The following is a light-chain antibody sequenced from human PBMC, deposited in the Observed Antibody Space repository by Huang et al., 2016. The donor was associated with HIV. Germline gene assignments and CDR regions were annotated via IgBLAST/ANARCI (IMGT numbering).Light chain of an antibody. CDR1: ESLLYTNGFRY. J-gene: IGKJ1*01. CDR3: MQSLQTPPT. V-gene: IGKV2-28*01. Sequence: DIVMSQSPLSLTVTPGEPASISCKSNESLLYTNGFRYLNWYLQKPGLSPHLLIYLGSNRASGGPDRVSGSGTGREFTLTISRVEADDVGVYYCMQSLQTPPTFGQGTKVEI. CDR2: LGS.